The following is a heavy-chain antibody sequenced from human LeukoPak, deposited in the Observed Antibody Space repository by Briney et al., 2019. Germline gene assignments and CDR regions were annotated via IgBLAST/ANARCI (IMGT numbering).Heavy chain of an antibody. J-gene: IGHJ5*02. CDR2: INSYGNTI. CDR1: GLTFSNYW. Sequence: GGSLRLSCAASGLTFSNYWMYWVRQAPGKGLVWVSRINSYGNTINYAYSVKGRFTISRDNAKNTVYLQMNSLRAEDTAMYYCASNLRSGSWGPGTLVTVSS. V-gene: IGHV3-74*01. CDR3: ASNLRSGS.